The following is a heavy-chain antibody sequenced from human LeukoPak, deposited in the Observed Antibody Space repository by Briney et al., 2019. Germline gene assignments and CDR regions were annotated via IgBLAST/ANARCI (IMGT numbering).Heavy chain of an antibody. CDR1: GGSISSYY. CDR2: IYYSGSS. Sequence: PSETLSLTCTVSGGSISSYYWSWIRQPPGKGLEWIGYIYYSGSSNYNPSLKSRVTISVDTSKNQFSLKLSSVTAADTAAYYCARSTPTFFWSGYPNWFDPWGQGTLVTVSS. J-gene: IGHJ5*02. CDR3: ARSTPTFFWSGYPNWFDP. V-gene: IGHV4-59*01. D-gene: IGHD3-3*01.